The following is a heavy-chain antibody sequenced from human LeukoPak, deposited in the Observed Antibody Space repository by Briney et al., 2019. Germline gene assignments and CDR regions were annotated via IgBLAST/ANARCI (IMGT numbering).Heavy chain of an antibody. V-gene: IGHV4-39*06. D-gene: IGHD6-6*01. CDR3: ARRDSSSSDHWFDP. CDR1: GGSISSSSYY. CDR2: IYHSGST. Sequence: KSSETLSLTCTVSGGSISSSSYYWGWIRQPPGKGLEWIGYIYHSGSTYYNPSLKSRVTISVDRSKNQFPLKLSSVTAADTAVYYCARRDSSSSDHWFDPWGQGTLVTVSS. J-gene: IGHJ5*02.